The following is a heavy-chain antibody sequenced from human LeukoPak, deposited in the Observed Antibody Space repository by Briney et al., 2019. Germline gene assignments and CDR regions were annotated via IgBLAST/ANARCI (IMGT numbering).Heavy chain of an antibody. CDR3: ARVERYFDWLYPQFYYYYGMDV. CDR2: IYYSGST. D-gene: IGHD3-9*01. Sequence: SSETLSLTFTVSGGSISSSSYYWGWIRQPPGKGLEWIGSIYYSGSTYYNPSLKSRVTISVDTSKNQFSLKLSSVTAADTAVYYCARVERYFDWLYPQFYYYYGMDVWGQGTTVTVSS. CDR1: GGSISSSSYY. V-gene: IGHV4-39*07. J-gene: IGHJ6*02.